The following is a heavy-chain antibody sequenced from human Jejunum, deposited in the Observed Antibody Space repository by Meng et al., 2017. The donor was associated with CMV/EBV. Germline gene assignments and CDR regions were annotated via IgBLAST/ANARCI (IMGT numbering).Heavy chain of an antibody. V-gene: IGHV3-30*02. J-gene: IGHJ4*02. D-gene: IGHD5-12*01. CDR3: ARDLGWLRFEH. CDR1: GFTFSSYG. Sequence: QGRLVGSGGGVVQPGGSLRLSCAASGFTFSSYGIHWVRQAPGKGLEWLAFIRSDGSDKYYADSVKGRFSISRDNSKDILYLQMNSLRVEDTAVYYCARDLGWLRFEHWGQGTLVTVSS. CDR2: IRSDGSDK.